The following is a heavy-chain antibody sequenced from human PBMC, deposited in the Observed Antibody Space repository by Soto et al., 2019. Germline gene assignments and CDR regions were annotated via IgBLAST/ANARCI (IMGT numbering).Heavy chain of an antibody. D-gene: IGHD3-10*01. CDR3: AKDRGVVRGFQIYYYGMDV. Sequence: QVQLVESGGGVVQPGRSLRLSCAASGFTFSSCGMHWVRQTPGKGLEWVAVISYDGSTKYSADSVKGRFTISRDNSKNTLYLEMNSLRVEDTAVYYCAKDRGVVRGFQIYYYGMDVWGQGTTVTVSS. CDR1: GFTFSSCG. V-gene: IGHV3-30*18. J-gene: IGHJ6*02. CDR2: ISYDGSTK.